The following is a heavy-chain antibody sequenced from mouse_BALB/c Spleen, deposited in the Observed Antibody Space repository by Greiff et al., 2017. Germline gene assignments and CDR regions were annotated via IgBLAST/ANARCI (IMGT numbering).Heavy chain of an antibody. D-gene: IGHD3-2*01. CDR3: ARQTARAWFAY. CDR1: GFSLTSYG. V-gene: IGHV2-9*02. Sequence: VKLMESGPGLVAPSQSLSITCTVSGFSLTSYGVHWVRQPPGKGLEWLGVIWAGGSTNYNSALMSRLSISKDNSKSQVFLKMNSLQTDDTAMYYCARQTARAWFAYWGQGTLVTVSA. CDR2: IWAGGST. J-gene: IGHJ3*01.